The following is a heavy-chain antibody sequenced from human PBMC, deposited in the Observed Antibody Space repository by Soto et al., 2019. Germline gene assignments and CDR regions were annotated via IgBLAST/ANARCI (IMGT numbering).Heavy chain of an antibody. CDR2: ISSDGSNK. CDR3: ARDRYCSSTSCLRPPYYYYGMDV. V-gene: IGHV3-30*03. CDR1: GFTFSCYV. Sequence: GGSLRLSCAVSGFTFSCYVMHWVRQSPGKGLEWVAVISSDGSNKNYVDSVKGRFTISRDNSKNTPYLQMNSLRAEDTAVYYCARDRYCSSTSCLRPPYYYYGMDVWGQGTTVTVSS. J-gene: IGHJ6*02. D-gene: IGHD2-2*01.